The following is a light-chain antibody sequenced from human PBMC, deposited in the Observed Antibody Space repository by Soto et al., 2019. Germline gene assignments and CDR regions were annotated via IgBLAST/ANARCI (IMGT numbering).Light chain of an antibody. CDR1: SSDVGGYNY. V-gene: IGLV2-8*01. J-gene: IGLJ1*01. CDR3: SSYAGSNYFYV. CDR2: EVS. Sequence: QSALTQPHSASGSPGQSVTISCTGTSSDVGGYNYVSWYQQHPGKAPKLMIYEVSKRPSGVPDRFSGSKSGNTASLTVSGLQAEDEADYYCSSYAGSNYFYVFGTGTKVTVL.